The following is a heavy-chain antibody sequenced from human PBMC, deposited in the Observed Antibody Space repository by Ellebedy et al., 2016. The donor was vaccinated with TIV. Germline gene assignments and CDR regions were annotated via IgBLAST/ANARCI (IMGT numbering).Heavy chain of an antibody. Sequence: PGGSLRLSCAASGFTFGTFGIHWVRQAPGKGLEWVAVIWSDGNNKYYADSVKGRFTISRDNSEKTLYLQMNSLRVEDTAVYYCARGAQTLIPDYWGQGTVVIVSS. CDR3: ARGAQTLIPDY. J-gene: IGHJ4*02. V-gene: IGHV3-33*08. CDR2: IWSDGNNK. CDR1: GFTFGTFG.